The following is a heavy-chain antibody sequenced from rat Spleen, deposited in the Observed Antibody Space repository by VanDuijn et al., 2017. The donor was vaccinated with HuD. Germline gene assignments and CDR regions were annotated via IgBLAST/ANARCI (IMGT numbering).Heavy chain of an antibody. J-gene: IGHJ3*01. CDR2: INTGSGGT. CDR1: GYTFNSYY. CDR3: ARQGSGYAYNWFAY. D-gene: IGHD4-3*01. Sequence: QVQLQQSGAELAKPGSSVKISCKASGYTFNSYYISWIQQTTGQGLEYIGFINTGSGGTNYNERFKGKATLTVDESSSTAFMQLSSLTPDDSAVYYCARQGSGYAYNWFAYWGQGTLVTVSS. V-gene: IGHV1-43*01.